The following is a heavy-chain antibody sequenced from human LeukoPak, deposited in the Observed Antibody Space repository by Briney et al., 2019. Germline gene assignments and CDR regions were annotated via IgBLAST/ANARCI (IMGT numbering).Heavy chain of an antibody. CDR3: ARGRTVPVRPNYYMDV. V-gene: IGHV4-34*01. J-gene: IGHJ6*03. CDR2: INHSGST. Sequence: PSETLPLTCAVYGGSFSGYYWSWIRQPPGKGLEWIGEINHSGSTNYNPSLKSRVTISVDTSKNQFSLKLSSVTAADTAVYYCARGRTVPVRPNYYMDVWGKGTTVTVSS. D-gene: IGHD4-17*01. CDR1: GGSFSGYY.